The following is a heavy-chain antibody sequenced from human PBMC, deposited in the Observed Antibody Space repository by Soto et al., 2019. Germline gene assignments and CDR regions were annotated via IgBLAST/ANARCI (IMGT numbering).Heavy chain of an antibody. Sequence: QVPLVESGGGVVQPGRSLRLSCAASGFTFSSYAMHWVRQAPGKGLEWVAVISYDGSNKYYADSVKGRFTISRDNSKNTLYLQMNSLRAEDTAVYYCASPGGDYFLNWFDPWGQGTLVTVSS. CDR2: ISYDGSNK. CDR1: GFTFSSYA. CDR3: ASPGGDYFLNWFDP. V-gene: IGHV3-30-3*01. J-gene: IGHJ5*02. D-gene: IGHD2-21*02.